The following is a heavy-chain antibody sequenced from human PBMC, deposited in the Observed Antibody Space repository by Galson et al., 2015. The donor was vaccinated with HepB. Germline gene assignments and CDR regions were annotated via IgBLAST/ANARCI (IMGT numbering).Heavy chain of an antibody. D-gene: IGHD6-19*01. Sequence: CCEASKCSCDDYTWGWGRQAPVRRVEWAALITWDASVTSHEDSVQGRFTISRDNIKNALYLQMNSLRIEDTALYYCAKAFSSGFYYFEYWGRGTLVTVSS. CDR2: ITWDASVT. J-gene: IGHJ4*02. CDR3: AKAFSSGFYYFEY. CDR1: KCSCDDYT. V-gene: IGHV3-43*01.